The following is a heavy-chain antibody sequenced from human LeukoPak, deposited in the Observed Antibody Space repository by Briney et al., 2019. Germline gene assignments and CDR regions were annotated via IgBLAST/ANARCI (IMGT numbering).Heavy chain of an antibody. CDR3: ARDPYSGGYGDDYYYYMDV. D-gene: IGHD1-26*01. CDR1: GFTFSSFS. Sequence: GGSLRLSCAASGFTFSSFSMNWVRQAPGKGLEWVSSITSTSSYMYYADSVKGRFTISRDNAQNSLYLHMSSLRAEDTAVYYCARDPYSGGYGDDYYYYMDVWGKGTTVTISS. V-gene: IGHV3-21*01. J-gene: IGHJ6*03. CDR2: ITSTSSYM.